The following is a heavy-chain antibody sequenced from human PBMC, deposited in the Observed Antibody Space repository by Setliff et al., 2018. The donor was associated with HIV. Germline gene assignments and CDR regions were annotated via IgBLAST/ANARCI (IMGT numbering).Heavy chain of an antibody. D-gene: IGHD6-19*01. CDR2: IFYSGTT. J-gene: IGHJ4*02. CDR3: ARDPSSGWSYYFDY. CDR1: GGSISSSSYY. V-gene: IGHV4-39*07. Sequence: PSETLSLTCTVSGGSISSSSYYWGWIRQPPGQRLEWIGSIFYSGTTYYNPSLKSRVTISVHTSKNQFSLKLSSVTAADTAVYYCARDPSSGWSYYFDYWGQGTLVTVSS.